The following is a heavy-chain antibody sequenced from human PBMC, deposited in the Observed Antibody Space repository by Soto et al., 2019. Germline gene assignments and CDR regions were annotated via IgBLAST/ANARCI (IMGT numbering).Heavy chain of an antibody. J-gene: IGHJ4*02. Sequence: PGGSLRLSCAVSGFTVSDYYMTWIRQAPGKGLEWVSYISSSTSHTNYADSVKGRFTISRDNAKNSLFLQMNSLRAEDTAVYYCARGRGAAADYFDFWGQGTLVTVSS. D-gene: IGHD6-13*01. CDR3: ARGRGAAADYFDF. CDR1: GFTVSDYY. V-gene: IGHV3-11*05. CDR2: ISSSTSHT.